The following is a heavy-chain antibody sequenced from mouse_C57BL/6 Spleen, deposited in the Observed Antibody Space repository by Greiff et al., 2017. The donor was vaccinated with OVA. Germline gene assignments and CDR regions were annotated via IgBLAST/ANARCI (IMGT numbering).Heavy chain of an antibody. J-gene: IGHJ2*01. CDR2: FYTGSVSK. CDR3: ARHETISFDY. V-gene: IGHV1-62-2*01. D-gene: IGHD6-2*01. Sequence: QVQLKQSGAELVKPGASVKLSCKASGYTFTEYTIHWLKQRSGRVLEGIGWFYTGSVSKKYNEKFKDKTTLTADKSSITVYMERSRLTSEDSAVYFCARHETISFDYWGQGTTLTVSS. CDR1: GYTFTEYT.